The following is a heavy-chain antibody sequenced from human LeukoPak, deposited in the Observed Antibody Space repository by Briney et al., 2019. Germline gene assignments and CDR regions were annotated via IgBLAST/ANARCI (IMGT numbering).Heavy chain of an antibody. CDR3: ARAYSSSWYFNWFDP. CDR2: MYHSGST. J-gene: IGHJ5*02. CDR1: GYSISSAYY. V-gene: IGHV4-38-2*02. Sequence: SETLSLTCSVSGYSISSAYYWGWIRQPPGKGLEWIGTMYHSGSTNYNPSPKSRVTISVDTSKNQFSLKLSSVTAADTAVYYCARAYSSSWYFNWFDPWGQGTLVTVSS. D-gene: IGHD6-13*01.